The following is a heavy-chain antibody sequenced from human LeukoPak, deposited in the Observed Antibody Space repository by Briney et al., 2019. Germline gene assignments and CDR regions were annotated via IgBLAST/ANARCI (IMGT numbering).Heavy chain of an antibody. J-gene: IGHJ4*02. Sequence: GGSLRLSCAASGFTFSSYAMSWVRQAPGKGLEWVSAISGSGGSTYYTDSVKGRFTISRDNSKNTLYLQMNSLRAEDTAVYYCAKDKVRTTVTHFDYWGQGTLVTVSS. CDR2: ISGSGGST. D-gene: IGHD4-17*01. V-gene: IGHV3-23*01. CDR3: AKDKVRTTVTHFDY. CDR1: GFTFSSYA.